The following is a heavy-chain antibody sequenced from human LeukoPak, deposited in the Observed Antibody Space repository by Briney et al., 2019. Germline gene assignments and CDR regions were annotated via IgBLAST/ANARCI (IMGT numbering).Heavy chain of an antibody. D-gene: IGHD4-17*01. V-gene: IGHV3-23*01. CDR2: ITSSGST. J-gene: IGHJ4*02. Sequence: TGGSLRLSCAASGFTFNNYAMNWVRQAPGKGLEWVSVITSSGSTYYADSVKGRFIISRDNSKNTLYLQMNSLRAEDTAIYYCAKDLYGDYDFDCWGRGTLVTVSS. CDR1: GFTFNNYA. CDR3: AKDLYGDYDFDC.